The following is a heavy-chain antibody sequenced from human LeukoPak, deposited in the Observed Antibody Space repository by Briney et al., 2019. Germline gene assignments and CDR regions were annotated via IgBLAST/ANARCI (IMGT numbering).Heavy chain of an antibody. J-gene: IGHJ4*02. D-gene: IGHD6-13*01. Sequence: PGGSLRLSCAASGFTFSSYGMHWVRQAPGKGLEWVAFIRYDGSNTYYADSVKGRFTISRDNSKNTLYLQMNSLRAEDTAVYYCAKEAIYSSSWYSADYWGQGTLVTVSS. CDR2: IRYDGSNT. CDR3: AKEAIYSSSWYSADY. CDR1: GFTFSSYG. V-gene: IGHV3-30*02.